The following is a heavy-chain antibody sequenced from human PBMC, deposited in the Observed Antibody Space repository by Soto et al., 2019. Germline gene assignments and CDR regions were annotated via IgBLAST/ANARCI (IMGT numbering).Heavy chain of an antibody. V-gene: IGHV3-30-3*01. Sequence: GGSLRLSCAASGFTFSSYAMHWVRQAPGKGLEWVAVISYDGSNKYYADSVKGRFTISRDDSKNTLYLQMNSLRAEDTAVYYWASSGLVDPWGQGTLVTVSS. CDR1: GFTFSSYA. D-gene: IGHD3-10*01. CDR2: ISYDGSNK. CDR3: ASSGLVDP. J-gene: IGHJ5*02.